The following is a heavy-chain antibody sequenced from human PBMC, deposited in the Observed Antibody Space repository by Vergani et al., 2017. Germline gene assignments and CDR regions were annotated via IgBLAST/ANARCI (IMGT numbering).Heavy chain of an antibody. CDR3: VYRKAGCGTTGCFYPFYYYYCMDV. CDR1: GFSLNTRGVS. Sequence: QITLKESGPTLVKPTQTLTLTCTFSGFSLNTRGVSVAWIRQPPGKALDWLALIDWNDDQHYSPSLNNRVTITKDTSKNQVVLTMTHMDYVDTGTYYCVYRKAGCGTTGCFYPFYYYYCMDVWGKGTTVTVSS. J-gene: IGHJ6*03. CDR2: IDWNDDQ. V-gene: IGHV2-5*04. D-gene: IGHD1-7*01.